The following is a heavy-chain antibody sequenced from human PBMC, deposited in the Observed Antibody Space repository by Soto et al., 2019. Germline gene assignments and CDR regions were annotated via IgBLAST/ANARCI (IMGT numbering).Heavy chain of an antibody. Sequence: PSETLSPTCTFSGGSISSVGYYWSWIRQHPGKGLEWIGYIYYSGSTYYNPSLKSQVTISVDTSKNQFSLKLSSVTAADAAVYYCARVYLRRWERYYGMDVWGQGTTVTVSS. CDR2: IYYSGST. CDR3: ARVYLRRWERYYGMDV. J-gene: IGHJ6*02. CDR1: GGSISSVGYY. V-gene: IGHV4-31*01. D-gene: IGHD1-1*01.